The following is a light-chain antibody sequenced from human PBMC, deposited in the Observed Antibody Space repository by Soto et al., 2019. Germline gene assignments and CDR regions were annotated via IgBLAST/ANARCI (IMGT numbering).Light chain of an antibody. Sequence: QSALTQPASVSGSPGQSITISCTGTSSDIGSYPYVSWYHQHPGKVPKLMIYEVDNRPSGVSNRFSGSKSGNTASLTISGLQAEDEADYYCSSYTRPTTPVVFGGGTQLSDL. CDR1: SSDIGSYPY. J-gene: IGLJ2*01. V-gene: IGLV2-14*01. CDR2: EVD. CDR3: SSYTRPTTPVV.